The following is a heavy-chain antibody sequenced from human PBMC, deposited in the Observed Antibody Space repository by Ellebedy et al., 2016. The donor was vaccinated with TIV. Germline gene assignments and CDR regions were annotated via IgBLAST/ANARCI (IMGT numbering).Heavy chain of an antibody. CDR2: IWYDGSNK. V-gene: IGHV3-33*01. J-gene: IGHJ4*02. CDR3: ARGPVGATPRAFDY. CDR1: GFSFSTYG. Sequence: GESLKISCVASGFSFSTYGMHWVRQAPGKGLEWVAVIWYDGSNKYFADSVKGRFTISRDNSKNTLYLQMDSLRAEDTAVYYCARGPVGATPRAFDYWGQGTLVTVSS. D-gene: IGHD1-26*01.